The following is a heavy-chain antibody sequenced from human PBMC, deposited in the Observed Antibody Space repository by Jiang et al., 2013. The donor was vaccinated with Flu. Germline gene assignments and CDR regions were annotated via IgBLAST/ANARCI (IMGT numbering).Heavy chain of an antibody. Sequence: SGAEVKKPGSSVKVSCKASGGAFSSYAISWVRQAPGQGLEWMGGIIPIFGTANYAQKFQGRVTITADESTSTAYMELSSLRSEDTAVYYCARVLGYCSSTSCSSYYYYYMDVWG. CDR3: ARVLGYCSSTSCSSYYYYYMDV. J-gene: IGHJ6*03. CDR2: IIPIFGTA. CDR1: GGAFSSYA. D-gene: IGHD2-2*03. V-gene: IGHV1-69*01.